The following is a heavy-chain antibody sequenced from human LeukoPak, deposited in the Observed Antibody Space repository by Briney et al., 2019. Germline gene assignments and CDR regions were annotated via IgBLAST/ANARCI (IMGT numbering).Heavy chain of an antibody. CDR3: ARGIAVAGTLSINWFDP. Sequence: ASMKVSCKASGYTFTSYGISWVRQAPGQGLEWMGWISAYNGNTNYAQKLQGRVTMTTDTSTSTAYMELRSLRSDDTAVYYCARGIAVAGTLSINWFDPWGQGTLVTVSS. J-gene: IGHJ5*02. CDR2: ISAYNGNT. CDR1: GYTFTSYG. D-gene: IGHD6-19*01. V-gene: IGHV1-18*01.